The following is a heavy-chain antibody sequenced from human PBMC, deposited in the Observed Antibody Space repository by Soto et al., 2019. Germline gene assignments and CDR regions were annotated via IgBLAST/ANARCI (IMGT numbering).Heavy chain of an antibody. Sequence: EVQLLESGGGLEQPGGSLRLACVASGFTFSTFAMSWVRQAPGKGLQWVSAISNSGADTYYADSVKGRFTISRYISKNTLYLQMNSLRAEDTAVYYCAKDRSSGWPEEAFDIWGQGTLVTVSS. V-gene: IGHV3-23*01. D-gene: IGHD6-19*01. J-gene: IGHJ3*02. CDR2: ISNSGADT. CDR1: GFTFSTFA. CDR3: AKDRSSGWPEEAFDI.